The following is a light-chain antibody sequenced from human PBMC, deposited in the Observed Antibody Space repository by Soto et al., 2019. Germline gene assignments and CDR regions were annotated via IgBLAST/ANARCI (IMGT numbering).Light chain of an antibody. CDR2: VAS. CDR1: QGIDNW. CDR3: QQAKSFPYT. V-gene: IGKV1-12*01. Sequence: EIQRTQSPSAASRSVGERVTMTGGASQGIDNWLAWYQQKPGKAPKLLIYVASNLQSGVPSRFSGSGSGTEFTLTISSLQPEDFATYYCQQAKSFPYTFGQGTKVDIK. J-gene: IGKJ2*01.